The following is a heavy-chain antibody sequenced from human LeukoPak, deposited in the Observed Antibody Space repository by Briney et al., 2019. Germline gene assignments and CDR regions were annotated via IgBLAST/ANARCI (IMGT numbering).Heavy chain of an antibody. D-gene: IGHD3-22*01. V-gene: IGHV3-48*02. CDR3: ATLISGYYYY. J-gene: IGHJ4*02. CDR1: GFTFSSYS. CDR2: ISSSSSTI. Sequence: GGSLRLSCAASGFTFSSYSMNWVRQAPGKGLECVSYISSSSSTIYYADPVEGRFTISRDNAKNSLYLQMNSLRDEDTAVYYCATLISGYYYYWGQGTLVTVSS.